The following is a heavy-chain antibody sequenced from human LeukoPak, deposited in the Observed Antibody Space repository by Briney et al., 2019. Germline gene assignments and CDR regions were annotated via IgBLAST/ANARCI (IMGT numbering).Heavy chain of an antibody. CDR1: GYSFTSYW. J-gene: IGHJ3*02. V-gene: IGHV5-51*01. CDR2: IYPGDSDT. Sequence: GESLQISCKGSGYSFTSYWIGWVRQLPGKGLEWMGIIYPGDSDTRYSPSFQGQVTISADKSISTAYQQWSSLKASDTAMYYCARSTMMRIGYDFGHAFDIWGQGTMVTVSS. CDR3: ARSTMMRIGYDFGHAFDI. D-gene: IGHD5-12*01.